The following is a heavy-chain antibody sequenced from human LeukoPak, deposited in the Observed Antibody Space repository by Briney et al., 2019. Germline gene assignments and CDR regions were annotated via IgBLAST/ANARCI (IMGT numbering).Heavy chain of an antibody. J-gene: IGHJ4*02. D-gene: IGHD6-13*01. CDR1: GFTFSGSA. Sequence: QPGGSLRLSCAASGFTFSGSAMHWVRQASGKGLEWVGRIRSKANSYATAYAVSVTGRFTISRDDSKNTAYLQMNSLKTEDTAVYYCTRLGYSNSPDYWGQGTLVTVSS. CDR3: TRLGYSNSPDY. CDR2: IRSKANSYAT. V-gene: IGHV3-73*01.